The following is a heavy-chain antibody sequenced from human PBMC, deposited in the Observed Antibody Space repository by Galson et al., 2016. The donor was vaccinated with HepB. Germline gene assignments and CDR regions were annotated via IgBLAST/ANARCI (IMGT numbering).Heavy chain of an antibody. J-gene: IGHJ6*02. D-gene: IGHD3-10*01. Sequence: LSLTCTVSGDSISSGDYYWSWIRQPPGKGLEWIGYIFYSGSTYSTPSLKSRVTISVDTSKNQFSLRLSSVTAADTAVYYCVREATPMSSRITMVRGAKAMDVWGQGTTVTVSS. CDR2: IFYSGST. CDR3: VREATPMSSRITMVRGAKAMDV. V-gene: IGHV4-30-4*01. CDR1: GDSISSGDYY.